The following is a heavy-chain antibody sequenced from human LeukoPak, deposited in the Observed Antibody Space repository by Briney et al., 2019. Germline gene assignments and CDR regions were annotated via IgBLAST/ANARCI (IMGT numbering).Heavy chain of an antibody. CDR1: GFTFSSYA. CDR2: ISGSGGNT. J-gene: IGHJ4*02. CDR3: VRDFRSADY. V-gene: IGHV3-23*01. Sequence: GGSLRLSCAASGFTFSSYAMTWVRQAPGKGLEWVSVISGSGGNTYHADSVKGRFTTSRDNAKNTVYLQMNGLREEDTAVYYCVRDFRSADYWGQGTLVTVSS.